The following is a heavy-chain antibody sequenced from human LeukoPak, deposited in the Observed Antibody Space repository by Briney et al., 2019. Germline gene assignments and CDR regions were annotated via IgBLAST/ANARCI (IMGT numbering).Heavy chain of an antibody. V-gene: IGHV1-69-2*01. CDR2: VDPEDGET. D-gene: IGHD6-19*01. CDR3: ATGAVAGTDDAFDI. J-gene: IGHJ3*02. CDR1: GYTFTDYY. Sequence: ASVKVSCKASGYTFTDYYMHWVPQAPGKGLEWMGLVDPEDGETIYAEKFQGRVTITADTSTDTAYMELSSLRSEDTAVYYCATGAVAGTDDAFDIWGQGTMVTVSS.